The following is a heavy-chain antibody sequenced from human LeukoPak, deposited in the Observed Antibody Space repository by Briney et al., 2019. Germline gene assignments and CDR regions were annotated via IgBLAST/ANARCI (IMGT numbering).Heavy chain of an antibody. Sequence: HPGGSLRLSCAASGFTFSSYAMSWVRQAPGKGLEWVSAISGSGGSTYYADSVEGRFTISRDNSKNTLYLQMNSLRAEDTAVYYCAVKAYYYGSGFDYWGQGTLVTVSS. CDR2: ISGSGGST. D-gene: IGHD3-10*01. J-gene: IGHJ4*02. CDR1: GFTFSSYA. V-gene: IGHV3-23*01. CDR3: AVKAYYYGSGFDY.